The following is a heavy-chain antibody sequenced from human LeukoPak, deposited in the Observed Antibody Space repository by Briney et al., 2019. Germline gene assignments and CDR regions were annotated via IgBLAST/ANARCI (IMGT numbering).Heavy chain of an antibody. D-gene: IGHD6-19*01. CDR1: GFTFSSYA. V-gene: IGHV3-30-3*01. Sequence: PGRSLRLSCAASGFTFSSYAMHWVRQAPGKGLEWGAVISYDGSNKYYADSVKGRFTISRDNSKNTLYLQMNSLRAEDTAVYYCARDASDIAVAGHALGPPFDYRGQGTLVTVSS. J-gene: IGHJ4*02. CDR3: ARDASDIAVAGHALGPPFDY. CDR2: ISYDGSNK.